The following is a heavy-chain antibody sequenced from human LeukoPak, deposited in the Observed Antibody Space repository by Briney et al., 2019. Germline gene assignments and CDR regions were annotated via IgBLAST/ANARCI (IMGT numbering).Heavy chain of an antibody. Sequence: GGSLRLSCAASGFTFSSYAMHWVRQAPGKGLEWVAVISYDGSNKYYADSVKGRFTISRDNSKNTLYLQMNSLRAEDTAVYYCAKGYPANIYYFDYWGQGTLVTVSS. J-gene: IGHJ4*02. CDR1: GFTFSSYA. V-gene: IGHV3-30-3*01. CDR2: ISYDGSNK. CDR3: AKGYPANIYYFDY. D-gene: IGHD2/OR15-2a*01.